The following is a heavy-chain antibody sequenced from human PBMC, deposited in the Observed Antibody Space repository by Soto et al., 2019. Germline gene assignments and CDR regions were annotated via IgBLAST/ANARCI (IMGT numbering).Heavy chain of an antibody. CDR2: IHHGGTP. J-gene: IGHJ4*02. CDR1: GASIIIGYYS. V-gene: IGHV4-30-2*01. CDR3: DRVEYSGLEYLFES. D-gene: IGHD5-12*01. Sequence: PSSTXSLTCAVSGASIIIGYYSLSWVRQPPGKVLDWIGHIHHGGTPYYKASLKSRVTISQDRSKNQFSLSLSSVTAADTAMYFCDRVEYSGLEYLFESWGQGILVKVYS.